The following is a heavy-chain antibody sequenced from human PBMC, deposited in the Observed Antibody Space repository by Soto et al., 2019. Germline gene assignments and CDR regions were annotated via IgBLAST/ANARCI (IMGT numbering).Heavy chain of an antibody. V-gene: IGHV2-5*02. J-gene: IGHJ4*02. CDR2: IYWDDDK. D-gene: IGHD1-26*01. CDR1: GFSLSSTRMA. CDR3: AHRALSGSRYYFDF. Sequence: SGPTLVNPTQTLTLTCTFSGFSLSSTRMAVGWIRQPPGKALEWLALIYWDDDKRYSPFLKSRLTITKDTSKNQVVLTMTNVDPLDTATYYCAHRALSGSRYYFDFWGLGTLVTVSS.